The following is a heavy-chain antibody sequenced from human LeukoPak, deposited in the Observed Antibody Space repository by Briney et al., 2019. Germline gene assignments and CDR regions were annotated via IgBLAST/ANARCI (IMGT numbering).Heavy chain of an antibody. CDR1: GGSISSYY. J-gene: IGHJ4*02. V-gene: IGHV4-59*08. CDR2: IYYSGST. CDR3: AGIRGYSSNRAYYFDY. Sequence: SETLSLTCTVSGGSISSYYWSWIRQPPGKGLEWIGYIYYSGSTNYNPPLKSRVTISVDTSKNQFSLKLSSVTAADTAVYYCAGIRGYSSNRAYYFDYWGQGTLVTVSS. D-gene: IGHD5-18*01.